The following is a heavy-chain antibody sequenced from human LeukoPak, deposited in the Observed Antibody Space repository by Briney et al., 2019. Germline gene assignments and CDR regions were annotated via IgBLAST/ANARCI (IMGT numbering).Heavy chain of an antibody. V-gene: IGHV3-53*01. Sequence: AGGSLRLSCAASGFTVSSNYMSWVRQAPGKGLEWVSVIYSGGSTYYADSVKGRFTISRDNSKNTLYLQMNSLRAEDTALYFCAKVYCSSSGCYRIDYWGQGTLVTVSS. CDR3: AKVYCSSSGCYRIDY. D-gene: IGHD2-2*01. J-gene: IGHJ4*02. CDR2: IYSGGST. CDR1: GFTVSSNY.